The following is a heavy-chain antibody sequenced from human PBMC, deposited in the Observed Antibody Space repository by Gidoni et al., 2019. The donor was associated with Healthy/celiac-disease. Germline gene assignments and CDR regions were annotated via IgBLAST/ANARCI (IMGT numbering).Heavy chain of an antibody. J-gene: IGHJ2*01. CDR2: IYTGDSDT. D-gene: IGHD2-21*01. CDR1: GYSFTSYW. CDR3: ARGMGDKGPESYFEL. Sequence: DVQLVQSGAELKQPGESLKISCKGSGYSFTSYWIGWVRQMPGKGLEWMGIIYTGDSDTRYSPSFQGQVTISADKAISTADLQWSSLKASDNAMEYCARGMGDKGPESYFELWGRGTLVTVSS. V-gene: IGHV5-51*01.